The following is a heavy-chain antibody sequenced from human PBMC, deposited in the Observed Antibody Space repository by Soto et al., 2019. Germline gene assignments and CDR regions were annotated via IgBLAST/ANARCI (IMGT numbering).Heavy chain of an antibody. J-gene: IGHJ6*02. CDR2: IIPIFGTA. CDR3: ARGRGYSGYDSYYYYGMDV. D-gene: IGHD5-12*01. CDR1: GGTFSSYA. Sequence: QVQLVQSGAEVKKPGSSVKVSCKASGGTFSSYAISWVRQAPGQGLEWMGGIIPIFGTANYAQKFQGRVTITADESTSTAYMELSSLRSEDTSVYYCARGRGYSGYDSYYYYGMDVWCQGTTVTVSS. V-gene: IGHV1-69*01.